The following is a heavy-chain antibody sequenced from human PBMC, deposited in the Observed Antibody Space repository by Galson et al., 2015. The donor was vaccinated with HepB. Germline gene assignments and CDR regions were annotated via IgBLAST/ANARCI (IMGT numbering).Heavy chain of an antibody. J-gene: IGHJ4*02. V-gene: IGHV3-66*02. CDR2: IYSGGST. CDR1: GFTVSSNY. Sequence: SLRLSCAASGFTVSSNYMSWVRQAPGKGLEWVSVIYSGGSTYYADSVKGRFTISRDNSKNTLYLQMNSLRAEDTAVYYCARDLNYYDSSGYYYLDYWGQGTLVTVSS. CDR3: ARDLNYYDSSGYYYLDY. D-gene: IGHD3-22*01.